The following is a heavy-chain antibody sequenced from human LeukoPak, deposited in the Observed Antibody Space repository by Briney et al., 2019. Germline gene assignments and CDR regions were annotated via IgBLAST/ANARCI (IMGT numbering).Heavy chain of an antibody. CDR2: ISDDGSTK. Sequence: GGSLRLSCVGSGITFSGFELNWVRQAPGKGLDWASYISDDGSTKTYGDSVEGRFTISRDNAKNTLSLQMNSLRLDDTGVYYCSRRFRDWGRGILVTVST. CDR1: GITFSGFE. CDR3: SRRFRD. J-gene: IGHJ4*02. V-gene: IGHV3-48*03.